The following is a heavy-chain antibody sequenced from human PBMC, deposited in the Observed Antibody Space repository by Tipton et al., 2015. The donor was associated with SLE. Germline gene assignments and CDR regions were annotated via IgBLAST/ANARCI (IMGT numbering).Heavy chain of an antibody. CDR2: IYYSGSS. Sequence: TLSLTCTVSGGSISSYYWSWIRQPPGKGLGWIGYIYYSGSSNYNPSLKSRVTISVDTSKNQFSLRLSSVTAADTAVYYCPIYYHDSTGLHWFDPWGQGTLVTVSS. D-gene: IGHD3-22*01. CDR3: PIYYHDSTGLHWFDP. V-gene: IGHV4-59*12. J-gene: IGHJ5*02. CDR1: GGSISSYY.